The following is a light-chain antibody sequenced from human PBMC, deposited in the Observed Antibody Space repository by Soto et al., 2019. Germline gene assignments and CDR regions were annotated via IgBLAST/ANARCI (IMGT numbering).Light chain of an antibody. V-gene: IGLV2-14*01. Sequence: QSVLTQPASVSGSPGQSVAISCTGTRSDIGSYNYVSWYQQHPGKAPKLMIHEVSNRPSGVSDRFSGSKSGNTASLTISGLQADDEADYYCSSHTTYSTRVFGTGTKVTVL. CDR3: SSHTTYSTRV. J-gene: IGLJ1*01. CDR2: EVS. CDR1: RSDIGSYNY.